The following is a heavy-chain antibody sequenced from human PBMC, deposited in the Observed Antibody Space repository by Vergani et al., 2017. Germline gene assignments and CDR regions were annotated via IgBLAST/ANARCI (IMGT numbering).Heavy chain of an antibody. CDR2: IYSGGST. V-gene: IGHV3-53*02. Sequence: EVQLVETGGGLIQPGGSLRLSCAASGFTVSSNYMSWVRQAPGKGLEWVSVIYSGGSTYYADSVKGRFTISRDNSKNTLYLQMNSRRAEDTAVYYCARDRVDFWSGTFDYWGQGTLVTVSS. CDR3: ARDRVDFWSGTFDY. D-gene: IGHD3-3*01. J-gene: IGHJ4*02. CDR1: GFTVSSNY.